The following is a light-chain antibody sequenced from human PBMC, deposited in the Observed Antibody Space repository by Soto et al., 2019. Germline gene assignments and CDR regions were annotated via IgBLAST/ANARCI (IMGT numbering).Light chain of an antibody. CDR3: SSYTSSSIH. V-gene: IGLV2-14*01. J-gene: IGLJ1*01. CDR1: SSDVGGYNY. CDR2: DVS. Sequence: QSVLTQPASVSGSPGQSITISCTGTSSDVGGYNYVSWYQQHPGKAPKLMIYDVSNRPSGVSNRFSGSKSDNTASLTISGLQAEDVANYYCSSYTSSSIHXGTGTKVPVL.